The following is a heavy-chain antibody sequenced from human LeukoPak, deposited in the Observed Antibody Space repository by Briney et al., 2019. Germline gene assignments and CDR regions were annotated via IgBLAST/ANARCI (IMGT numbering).Heavy chain of an antibody. CDR1: GFTFSSYS. CDR3: ARMETGSMGAFDI. Sequence: GGSLRLSCAASGFTFSSYSMNWVRQAPGKGLEWVSSISSSRSYIYYADSEKGRFTISRDNAKNSLYLQMNSLRAEDTAVYYCARMETGSMGAFDIWGQGTMVTVSS. D-gene: IGHD1-1*01. V-gene: IGHV3-21*01. J-gene: IGHJ3*02. CDR2: ISSSRSYI.